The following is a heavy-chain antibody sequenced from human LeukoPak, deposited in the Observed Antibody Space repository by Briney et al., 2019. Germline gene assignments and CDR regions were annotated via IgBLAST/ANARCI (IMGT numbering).Heavy chain of an antibody. V-gene: IGHV4-30-2*01. J-gene: IGHJ4*02. CDR2: IYHSGST. D-gene: IGHD3-22*01. Sequence: ASETLSLTCAVSGGSISSGGYSWSWIRQPPGKGLEWIGYIYHSGSTYYNPSLKSRVTISVDRSKNQFSLKLSSVTAADTAVYYCARVRIYDSSGYLYYFDYWGQGTLVTVSS. CDR3: ARVRIYDSSGYLYYFDY. CDR1: GGSISSGGYS.